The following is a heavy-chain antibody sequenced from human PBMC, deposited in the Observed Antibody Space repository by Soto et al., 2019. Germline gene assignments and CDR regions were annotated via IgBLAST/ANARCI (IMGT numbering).Heavy chain of an antibody. CDR2: IRQDGNEE. CDR3: AKADGYCFDF. D-gene: IGHD2-8*02. Sequence: EVQLVETGGGLVQPGGSLRLSCAASGFTFRSHWMSWVRQAPGKGLEWVANIRQDGNEEQYLDSVKGRFTLSRDNAKHPLYLKMDGPSVEDTAGYYCAKADGYCFDFRGQGTMVTVSS. J-gene: IGHJ3*01. V-gene: IGHV3-7*01. CDR1: GFTFRSHW.